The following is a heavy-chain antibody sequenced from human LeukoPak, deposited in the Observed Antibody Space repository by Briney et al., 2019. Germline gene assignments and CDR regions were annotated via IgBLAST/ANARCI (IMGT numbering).Heavy chain of an antibody. Sequence: PGGSLRLSCAASGFTFSSYWMSWVRQAPGKGLEWVANIKQDGSEKYYVDSVKGRFTISRDNAKNSLYLQMNSLRAEDTAVYYCARGLDSVTPWFDPWGQGTLVTVSS. CDR1: GFTFSSYW. V-gene: IGHV3-7*04. CDR2: IKQDGSEK. CDR3: ARGLDSVTPWFDP. J-gene: IGHJ5*02. D-gene: IGHD4-23*01.